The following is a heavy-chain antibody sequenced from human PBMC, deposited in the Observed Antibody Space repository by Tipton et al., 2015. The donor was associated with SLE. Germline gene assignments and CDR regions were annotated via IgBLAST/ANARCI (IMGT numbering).Heavy chain of an antibody. V-gene: IGHV1-2*06. CDR2: INPNSGGK. J-gene: IGHJ3*02. CDR1: AYSFTGHY. Sequence: QLVQSGPEVKKPGASVKVSCKTSAYSFTGHYLHWVRQAPGQGLGWMGRINPNSGGKKYAQKFQGRVTMTRDTSISTGYMELSDLRSDDTAVYYCARGPPITIFGVVINDALDIWGQGTMVTVSS. D-gene: IGHD3-3*01. CDR3: ARGPPITIFGVVINDALDI.